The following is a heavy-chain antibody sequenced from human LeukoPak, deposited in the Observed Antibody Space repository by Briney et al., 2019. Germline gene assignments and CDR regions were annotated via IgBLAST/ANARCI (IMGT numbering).Heavy chain of an antibody. J-gene: IGHJ4*02. CDR1: GFTFSSYW. V-gene: IGHV3-7*01. CDR2: IRQDGGEK. Sequence: PGESLRLSCAASGFTFSSYWMTWVRQAPGKGLEWVANIRQDGGEKKYVDSVKGRFTISRDNAKNSLYLQMNSLRAEDSAVYYCARTTSTTCYEKWGQGTLVTVFS. D-gene: IGHD2-2*01. CDR3: ARTTSTTCYEK.